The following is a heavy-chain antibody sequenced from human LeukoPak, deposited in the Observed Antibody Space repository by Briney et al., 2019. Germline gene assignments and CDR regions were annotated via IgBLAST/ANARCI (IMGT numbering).Heavy chain of an antibody. CDR3: ARDPRNVGLAP. D-gene: IGHD2-15*01. Sequence: GGSLRLSCAASGFTFSSYSMNWVRQAPGKGLMYISRNNGDGSTTNYADVVKGRFTMSRDNVKNTLYLQMNSLRVEDTAVYYCARDPRNVGLAPWGQGTLVTVSS. CDR2: NNGDGSTT. V-gene: IGHV3-74*01. J-gene: IGHJ5*02. CDR1: GFTFSSYS.